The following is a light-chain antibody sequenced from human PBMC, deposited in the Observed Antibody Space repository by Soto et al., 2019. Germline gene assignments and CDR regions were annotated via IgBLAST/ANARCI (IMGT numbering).Light chain of an antibody. CDR1: SSNVGSNT. J-gene: IGLJ2*01. CDR2: SND. V-gene: IGLV1-44*01. CDR3: TAWDDSLNGPV. Sequence: QSVLTQPPSASGTPGQGVTISCSGSSSNVGSNTVNWYQQLPGASPKLLIYSNDQRPSGVPDRFSGSRSGTSASLAISGLQSEDEAEYYCTAWDDSLNGPVFGGGTKLTVL.